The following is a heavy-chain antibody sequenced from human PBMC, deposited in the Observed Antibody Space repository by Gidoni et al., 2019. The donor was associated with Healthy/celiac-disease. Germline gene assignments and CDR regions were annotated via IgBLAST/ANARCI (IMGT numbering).Heavy chain of an antibody. J-gene: IGHJ4*02. CDR1: GYTFTGYY. CDR3: ARDTEHSIVGAIGLYDY. D-gene: IGHD1-26*01. Sequence: QVQLVQSGAEEKKPVPSVKVSCKASGYTFTGYYMHWGRQDPGQGLEWMGWINPNSSGTNYAQKFQGRVTMTRDTSISTAYMELSRLRSDDTAVYYCARDTEHSIVGAIGLYDYWGQGTLVTVSS. V-gene: IGHV1-2*02. CDR2: INPNSSGT.